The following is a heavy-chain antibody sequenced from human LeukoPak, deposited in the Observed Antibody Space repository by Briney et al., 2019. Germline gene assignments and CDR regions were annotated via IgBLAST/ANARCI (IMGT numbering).Heavy chain of an antibody. D-gene: IGHD5-18*01. Sequence: GASVKVSCKTSGYILSSYGFSWVRQAPGQGLEWMGWISAYSGDTNYAQKLQGRVTMTTDTSTNTAYMELRSLRSDDTAVYYCARDRGGYSYGYFDSWGQGTLVTVSS. V-gene: IGHV1-18*01. CDR3: ARDRGGYSYGYFDS. CDR1: GYILSSYG. J-gene: IGHJ4*02. CDR2: ISAYSGDT.